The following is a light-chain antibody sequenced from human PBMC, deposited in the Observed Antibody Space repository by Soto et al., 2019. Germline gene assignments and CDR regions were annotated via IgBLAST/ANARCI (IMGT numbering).Light chain of an antibody. V-gene: IGLV2-14*03. CDR2: DVS. CDR3: SSYTSLTTEV. Sequence: QSVLTQPASVSGSPGQSITISCTGTSSDIGAYNSVSWYQQRPGKAPKLIIYDVSSRPSGISNRFSGSKSGNTASLTISGLQADDDATYYCSSYTSLTTEVFGGGTKLTVL. CDR1: SSDIGAYNS. J-gene: IGLJ3*02.